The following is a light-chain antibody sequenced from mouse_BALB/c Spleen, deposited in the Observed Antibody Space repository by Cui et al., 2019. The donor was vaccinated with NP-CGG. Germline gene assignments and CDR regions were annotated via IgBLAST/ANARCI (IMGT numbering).Light chain of an antibody. V-gene: IGLV1*01. J-gene: IGLJ1*01. CDR2: GTN. Sequence: QPVVTKQDAPTTSPGETVTLTCRSNTGAVTTSNYANWVQEKPDHLFTGLIGGTNNRAPGVPARFSGSLIGDKAALTIIGAQTEDEAIYFCGLWYNNHWVFGGGTKLTVL. CDR1: TGAVTTSNY. CDR3: GLWYNNHWV.